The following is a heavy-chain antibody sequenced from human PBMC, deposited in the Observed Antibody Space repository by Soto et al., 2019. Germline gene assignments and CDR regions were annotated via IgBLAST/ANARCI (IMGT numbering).Heavy chain of an antibody. D-gene: IGHD4-17*01. V-gene: IGHV4-61*01. CDR2: IYYSGST. CDR3: ARGGRLRWYNYYDY. Sequence: QAQLQESGPGLVKPSETLSLTCTVSGGSVSSGSYYWSWIRQPPGKGLEWIGYIYYSGSTNYNPTHKRRVTISVDTSKNQFSLRLSSVTVADTAVYYCARGGRLRWYNYYDYWGQGTLVTVSS. CDR1: GGSVSSGSYY. J-gene: IGHJ4*02.